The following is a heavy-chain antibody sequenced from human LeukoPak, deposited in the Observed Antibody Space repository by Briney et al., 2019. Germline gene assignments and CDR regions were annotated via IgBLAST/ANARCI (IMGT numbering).Heavy chain of an antibody. J-gene: IGHJ6*03. D-gene: IGHD2-2*01. CDR2: INPNSGGT. V-gene: IGHV1-2*02. Sequence: ASVQVSCNASGYTFTAYYMHWVRQAPGQGLEWMGWINPNSGGTNYAQKFQGRVTMTRDTSISTASMELSRLRSDDTAVYYCARDRVYCSSTSCYPDYMDVWGKGTTVTVSS. CDR3: ARDRVYCSSTSCYPDYMDV. CDR1: GYTFTAYY.